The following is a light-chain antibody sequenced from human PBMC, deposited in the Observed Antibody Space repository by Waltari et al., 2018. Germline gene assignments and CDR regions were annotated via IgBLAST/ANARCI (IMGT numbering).Light chain of an antibody. V-gene: IGKV3-20*01. CDR3: QKYERLPAT. J-gene: IGKJ1*01. CDR1: QRVRRF. Sequence: ELVLTQSPGTLSLSPGERATLSWRASQRVRRFLAWYQQKPGQAPRLLMYDASRRATGIPDRFSGSGSGTDFSLTISRLEPEDVAVYYCQKYERLPATFGQGTKVEIK. CDR2: DAS.